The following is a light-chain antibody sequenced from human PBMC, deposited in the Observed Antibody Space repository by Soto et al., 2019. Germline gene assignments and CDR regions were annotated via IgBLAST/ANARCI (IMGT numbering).Light chain of an antibody. J-gene: IGKJ1*01. V-gene: IGKV1-39*01. CDR3: QQSYNTPWT. Sequence: DLQMTQSPSSLSASVGDRVTITCRASQSISSYLNWYQQKPGKAPKLLIYAASSLHSGVPSRFSGSGSGTDFTLTISSLQPEDFATCYCQQSYNTPWTFGQGTKVEIK. CDR1: QSISSY. CDR2: AAS.